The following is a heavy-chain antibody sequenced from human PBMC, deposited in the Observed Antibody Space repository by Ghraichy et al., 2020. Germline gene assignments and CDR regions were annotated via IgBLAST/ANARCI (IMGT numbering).Heavy chain of an antibody. Sequence: GGSLRLSCVASGFTFSTYWMYWVRQAPGKGLMWVSRIKNDETSTTYADSVKGRFTISRDNAKNTLYLQMNSLRADDTAVYYCARGGSRGSADYWGQGTLVTVSS. V-gene: IGHV3-74*03. J-gene: IGHJ4*02. CDR2: IKNDETST. CDR1: GFTFSTYW. CDR3: ARGGSRGSADY. D-gene: IGHD1-26*01.